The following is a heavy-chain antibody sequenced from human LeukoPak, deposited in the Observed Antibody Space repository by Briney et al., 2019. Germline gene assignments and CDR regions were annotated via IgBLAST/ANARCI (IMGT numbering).Heavy chain of an antibody. CDR1: GGSISSGSYY. D-gene: IGHD3-3*01. V-gene: IGHV4-61*02. CDR3: ARAVTTFGVVTDAFDI. CDR2: IYISGST. Sequence: ASETLSLTCTVSGGSISSGSYYWSWIRQPAGKGLEWIGRIYISGSTNSNPSLKSRVTISVDTSKNQFSLKLSSVTAADTAVYYCARAVTTFGVVTDAFDIWGQGTMVTVSS. J-gene: IGHJ3*02.